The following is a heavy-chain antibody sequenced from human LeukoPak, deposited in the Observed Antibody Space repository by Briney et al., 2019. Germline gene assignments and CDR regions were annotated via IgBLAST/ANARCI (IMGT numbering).Heavy chain of an antibody. V-gene: IGHV4-34*01. CDR1: GGSFSGYY. Sequence: PSETLSLTCAVYGGSFSGYYWSWIRQPPGKGLEWIGEINHSGSTNYNPSLKSRVTISVDTSKNQFSLKLSSVTAADTAVYYCARGVLGDFWSGYPYYYGMDVWGQGTTVTVSS. CDR3: ARGVLGDFWSGYPYYYGMDV. D-gene: IGHD3-3*01. J-gene: IGHJ6*02. CDR2: INHSGST.